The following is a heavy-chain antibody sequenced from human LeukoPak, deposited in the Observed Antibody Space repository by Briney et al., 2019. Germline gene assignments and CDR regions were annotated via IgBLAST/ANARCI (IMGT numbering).Heavy chain of an antibody. CDR3: ARIFLGYSSGWYFDY. Sequence: SETLSLTCTVSGGSISNYYWSWIRQPPGKGLEWIGYIYYSGNSNYNPSLKSRVTMSVDTSKNQSSLNLSSVTALDTAVYYCARIFLGYSSGWYFDYWGQGTLVTVSS. CDR1: GGSISNYY. CDR2: IYYSGNS. J-gene: IGHJ4*02. V-gene: IGHV4-59*12. D-gene: IGHD6-19*01.